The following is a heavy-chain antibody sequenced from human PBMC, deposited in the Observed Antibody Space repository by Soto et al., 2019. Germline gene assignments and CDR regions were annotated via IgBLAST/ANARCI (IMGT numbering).Heavy chain of an antibody. Sequence: PVGSLRLSCAASGFTFSDYYMSWIRQAPGKGLEWVSYISSSGSTIYYADSVKGRFTISRDNAKNSLYLQMNSLRAEDTAVYYCARATSSSWSYYYYYGMDVWGQGTTVTVSS. V-gene: IGHV3-11*01. D-gene: IGHD6-13*01. CDR2: ISSSGSTI. CDR1: GFTFSDYY. CDR3: ARATSSSWSYYYYYGMDV. J-gene: IGHJ6*02.